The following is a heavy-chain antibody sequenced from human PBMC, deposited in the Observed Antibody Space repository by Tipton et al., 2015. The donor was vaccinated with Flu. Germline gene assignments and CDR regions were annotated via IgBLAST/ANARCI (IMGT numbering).Heavy chain of an antibody. CDR2: IYTSEDR. Sequence: TLSLTCTVSGGSLSSYYWTWIRQPAGKGLEWIGRIYTSEDRKYNPSLRGRLSMSVDASKNQFSLKLTSVTAADTAVYYCAREFIWDGYNFGMDVWGQGTTVTVSS. D-gene: IGHD1-26*01. J-gene: IGHJ6*02. V-gene: IGHV4-4*07. CDR1: GGSLSSYY. CDR3: AREFIWDGYNFGMDV.